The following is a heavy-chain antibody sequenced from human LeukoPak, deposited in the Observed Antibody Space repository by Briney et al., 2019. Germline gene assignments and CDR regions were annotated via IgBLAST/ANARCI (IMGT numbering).Heavy chain of an antibody. CDR1: GGSISSGSYY. D-gene: IGHD6-13*01. Sequence: PSQTLSLTCTVSGGSISSGSYYWSWIRQPAGKGLEWIGRIYTSGSTNYNPSLKSRVTISVDTSKNQFSLKLSSVTAADTAVYYCAISSIAAAGFFDYWGQGTLVTVSS. CDR3: AISSIAAAGFFDY. J-gene: IGHJ4*02. CDR2: IYTSGST. V-gene: IGHV4-61*02.